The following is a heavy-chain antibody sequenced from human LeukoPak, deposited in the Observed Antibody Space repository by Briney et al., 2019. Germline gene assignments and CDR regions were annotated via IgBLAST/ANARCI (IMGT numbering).Heavy chain of an antibody. J-gene: IGHJ4*02. Sequence: ASVKVSCKASGYTFTSYGISWVRQAPGQGLEWMGWISAYNGNTNYAQKLQGRVTMTTDTSTSTAHMELRSLRSDDTAVYYCARDLGRDSSGSDFDYWGQGTLVTVSS. V-gene: IGHV1-18*01. CDR1: GYTFTSYG. CDR2: ISAYNGNT. CDR3: ARDLGRDSSGSDFDY. D-gene: IGHD3-22*01.